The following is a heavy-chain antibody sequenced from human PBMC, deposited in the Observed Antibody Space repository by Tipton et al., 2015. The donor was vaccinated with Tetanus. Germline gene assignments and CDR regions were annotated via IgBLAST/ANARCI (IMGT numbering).Heavy chain of an antibody. CDR3: ARASLYYYDSSGYCDY. Sequence: QSGAEVKKPGASVKVSCKASGYTFTGYYMHWVRQAPGQGLEWMGWINPNSGGTNYAQKFQGRVTMTRDTSISTAYMELSRLRSDDTAVYYCARASLYYYDSSGYCDYWGQGTLVTVSS. V-gene: IGHV1-2*02. CDR2: INPNSGGT. D-gene: IGHD3-22*01. J-gene: IGHJ4*02. CDR1: GYTFTGYY.